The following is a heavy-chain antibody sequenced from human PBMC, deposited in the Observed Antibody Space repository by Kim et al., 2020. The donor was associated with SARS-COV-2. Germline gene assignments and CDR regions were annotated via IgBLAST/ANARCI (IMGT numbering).Heavy chain of an antibody. CDR1: GGSFSDYN. J-gene: IGHJ6*02. D-gene: IGHD2-2*02. CDR2: IHHSGST. V-gene: IGHV4-34*01. CDR3: ARGRAGVVPAPVLGLGPYYDYCSRHV. Sequence: SETLSLTCAVYGGSFSDYNWSWIRQPPGKGLEWIGEIHHSGSTNLSPSLKSRITMSVDTSKSQFSLRLRSLTATDTAVYYCARGRAGVVPAPVLGLGPYYDYCSRHVWGRGTPVAVSS.